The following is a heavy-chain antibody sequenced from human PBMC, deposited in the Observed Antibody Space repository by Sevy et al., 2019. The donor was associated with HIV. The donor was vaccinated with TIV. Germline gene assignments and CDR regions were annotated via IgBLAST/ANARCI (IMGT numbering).Heavy chain of an antibody. CDR1: GFKFDNYD. Sequence: GGSLRLSCAASGFKFDNYDFSWVRQAPGKGLEWVSGFSGTDGSGTEGTTNYTDSVKGRLTISRATSKNTLYLEMNSLRVDDTAVYYCAKAARYSSVWYSTGEPFDYWGQGTLVTVSS. J-gene: IGHJ4*02. D-gene: IGHD6-13*01. CDR3: AKAARYSSVWYSTGEPFDY. CDR2: FSGTDGSGTEGTT. V-gene: IGHV3-23*01.